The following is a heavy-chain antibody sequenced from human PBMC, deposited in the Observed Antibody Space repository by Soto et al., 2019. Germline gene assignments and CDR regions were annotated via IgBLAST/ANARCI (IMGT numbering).Heavy chain of an antibody. Sequence: GGSQRLPWAASWVKFGNYAMRWVRQAPGKGLEWVAVVSDDGTIQYYADSVKGRFTISRDNSKNTLYLQMNSLRAEDTSVFSCARPIDTAMYPFDYSGQGTLVTVSS. V-gene: IGHV3-30-3*01. D-gene: IGHD5-18*01. CDR1: WVKFGNYA. CDR2: VSDDGTIQ. J-gene: IGHJ4*02. CDR3: ARPIDTAMYPFDY.